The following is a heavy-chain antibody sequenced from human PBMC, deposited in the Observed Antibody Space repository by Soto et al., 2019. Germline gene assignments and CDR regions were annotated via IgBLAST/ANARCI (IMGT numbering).Heavy chain of an antibody. V-gene: IGHV3-30-3*01. CDR2: ISYDGGNK. CDR3: ARALIAARHNWFDP. D-gene: IGHD6-6*01. Sequence: GGSLRLSCAASGFTFSSYAMHWVRQAPGKGLEWVAVISYDGGNKYYADSVKGRFTISRDNSKNTLYLQMNSLRAEDTAVYYCARALIAARHNWFDPWGQGTLVTVSS. J-gene: IGHJ5*02. CDR1: GFTFSSYA.